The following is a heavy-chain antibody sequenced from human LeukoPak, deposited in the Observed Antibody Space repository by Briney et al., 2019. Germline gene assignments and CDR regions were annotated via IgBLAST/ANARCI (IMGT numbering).Heavy chain of an antibody. J-gene: IGHJ3*02. V-gene: IGHV3-48*01. D-gene: IGHD3-10*01. CDR3: ARDPRRHGGAFGI. Sequence: PGGSLRLSCAVSGFTFISYSMNWVRQAPGKGLEWVSYISIDSSNIYYADSVNGRFTISRDNSKNSLYLQMNSLRAEDTAVYYCARDPRRHGGAFGIWGQGTMVSVSS. CDR1: GFTFISYS. CDR2: ISIDSSNI.